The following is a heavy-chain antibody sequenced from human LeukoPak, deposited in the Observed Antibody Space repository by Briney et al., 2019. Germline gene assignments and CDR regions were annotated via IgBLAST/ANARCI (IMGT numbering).Heavy chain of an antibody. CDR2: IYSDDST. J-gene: IGHJ4*02. CDR1: GFTVSSNY. V-gene: IGHV3-53*01. Sequence: GGSLRLSCAASGFTVSSNYMSWVRQAPGKGLEWVSVIYSDDSTYYADSVKGRFTISRDSSKNTLYLQMNSLRAEDTAVYYCAREMRGFEADYWGQGTLVTVSS. CDR3: AREMRGFEADY. D-gene: IGHD5-12*01.